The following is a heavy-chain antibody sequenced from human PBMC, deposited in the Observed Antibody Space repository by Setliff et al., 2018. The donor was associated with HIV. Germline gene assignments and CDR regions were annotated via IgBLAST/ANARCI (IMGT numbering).Heavy chain of an antibody. D-gene: IGHD5-12*01. Sequence: SVKVSCKASGGTFSSYAISWVRQAPGQGLEWMGRIIPIFGTANYAQKFQGRVTITADKSTSTAYMELSSLRAEDTAMYYCARDWRSGYDLNFDYWGQGTLVTVSS. CDR1: GGTFSSYA. V-gene: IGHV1-69*06. CDR2: IIPIFGTA. J-gene: IGHJ4*02. CDR3: ARDWRSGYDLNFDY.